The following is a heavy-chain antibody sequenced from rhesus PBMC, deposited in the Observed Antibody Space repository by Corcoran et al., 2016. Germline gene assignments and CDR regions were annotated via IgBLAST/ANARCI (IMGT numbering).Heavy chain of an antibody. D-gene: IGHD2-39*02. CDR3: ARAGGYCSGGVCYTPLYYFDY. V-gene: IGHV4S7*01. CDR1: GGSISGGYG. Sequence: QVQLQESGPGLLKPSETLSLTCAVPGGSISGGYGWGWIRQPPGKGLEWIGSIYSSSGNTYYNPSLKSRVTISTDTSKNQFSLKLSSVTAADTAVYYCARAGGYCSGGVCYTPLYYFDYWGQGVLVTVSS. J-gene: IGHJ4*01. CDR2: IYSSSGNT.